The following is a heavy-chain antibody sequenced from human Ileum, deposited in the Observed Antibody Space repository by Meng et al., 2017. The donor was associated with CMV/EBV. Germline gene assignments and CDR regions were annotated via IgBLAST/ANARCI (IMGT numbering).Heavy chain of an antibody. Sequence: GESLKISCEVSGFSVSSTYISWVRQAPGKGLEWVSVTYSGGSTYTADALRGRFNSTRENSRNTVYLQLNSLKPEDTAVYFCATGLGEDTFYTGDYWGPGTLVTVSS. CDR1: GFSVSSTY. CDR3: ATGLGEDTFYTGDY. D-gene: IGHD3-16*01. CDR2: TYSGGST. J-gene: IGHJ4*02. V-gene: IGHV3-53*01.